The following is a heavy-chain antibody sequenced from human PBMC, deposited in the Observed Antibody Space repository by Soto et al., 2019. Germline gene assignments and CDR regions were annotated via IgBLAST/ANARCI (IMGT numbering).Heavy chain of an antibody. V-gene: IGHV4-59*01. CDR3: ARGWGGYFQH. CDR2: LYYSGST. J-gene: IGHJ1*01. D-gene: IGHD7-27*01. Sequence: QVQLQESGPGLVKPSETLSLTCTVSGGSISSYYWNWIRQPPGKGLEWIGYLYYSGSTNYNPSLKSRGTISVDTSKNQFSLKLSSVTAADTAVYYCARGWGGYFQHWDQGTLVTVSS. CDR1: GGSISSYY.